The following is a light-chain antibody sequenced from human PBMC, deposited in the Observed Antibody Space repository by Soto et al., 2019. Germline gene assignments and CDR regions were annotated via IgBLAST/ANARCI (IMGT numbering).Light chain of an antibody. J-gene: IGLJ1*01. CDR1: SSDVGAYNS. CDR2: DVS. V-gene: IGLV2-14*03. Sequence: QSALTQPASVSGSPGQSISLSSTGTSSDVGAYNSVSWYQQHPGKAPKLIIYDVSTRPSGVSNRFSGSKSGNTASLTISGLQAEDEADYYCSSSTTRTTRVFGTGTKLTVL. CDR3: SSSTTRTTRV.